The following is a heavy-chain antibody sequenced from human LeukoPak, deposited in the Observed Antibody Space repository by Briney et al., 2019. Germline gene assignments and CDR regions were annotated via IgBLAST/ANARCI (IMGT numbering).Heavy chain of an antibody. Sequence: GSLRLSCAASGFTVSSNYMNWVRQAPGKGLEWVSVIYSGGSTYYADSVKGRFTISRDNSKNTLYLQMNSLRAEDTAVYYCARQGDSSGYYLLDYWGQGTLVTVSS. CDR1: GFTVSSNY. J-gene: IGHJ4*02. V-gene: IGHV3-53*01. D-gene: IGHD3-22*01. CDR3: ARQGDSSGYYLLDY. CDR2: IYSGGST.